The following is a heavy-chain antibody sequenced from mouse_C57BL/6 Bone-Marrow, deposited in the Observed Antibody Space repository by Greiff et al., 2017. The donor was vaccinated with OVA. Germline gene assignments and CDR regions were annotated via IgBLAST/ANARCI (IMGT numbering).Heavy chain of an antibody. CDR1: GFTFNTYA. D-gene: IGHD1-1*01. Sequence: EVKVVESGGGLVQPKGSLKLSCAASGFTFNTYAMHWVRQAPGKGLEWVARIRRKSGNYATYYADSGKDRFTISRDESQRMIYLQMNNLKTEDTAMYYCVSGAYYCGSSWYFDVWGTGTTVTVSS. J-gene: IGHJ1*03. CDR3: VSGAYYCGSSWYFDV. CDR2: IRRKSGNYAT. V-gene: IGHV10-3*01.